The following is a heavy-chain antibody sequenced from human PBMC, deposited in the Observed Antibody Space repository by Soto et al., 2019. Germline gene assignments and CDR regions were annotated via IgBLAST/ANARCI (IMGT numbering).Heavy chain of an antibody. CDR1: GGSISASSYY. Sequence: SETLSITCTVSGGSISASSYYWGWIRQPPGKGLEWIGSVYSSGSTYYNPPLKSRVTISADTSKNQFFLRLSSVTAADTAVYYCGRQDSPGWGTDYWGQGILVTVSS. D-gene: IGHD3-16*01. CDR2: VYSSGST. J-gene: IGHJ4*02. CDR3: GRQDSPGWGTDY. V-gene: IGHV4-39*01.